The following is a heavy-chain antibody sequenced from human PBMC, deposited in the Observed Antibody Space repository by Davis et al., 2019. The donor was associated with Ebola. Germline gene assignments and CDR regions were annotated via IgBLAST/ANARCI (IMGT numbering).Heavy chain of an antibody. CDR3: ARDPTPMDIVLMVDTMDGMDV. V-gene: IGHV3-30*03. CDR2: ISYDGSNK. D-gene: IGHD2-8*01. J-gene: IGHJ6*04. CDR1: GFTFSSYG. Sequence: PGGSLRLSCAASGFTFSSYGMHWVRQAPGKGLEWVAVISYDGSNKYYADSVKGRFTISRDNSKNTLYLQMNSLRAEDTAVYYCARDPTPMDIVLMVDTMDGMDVWGKGTTVTVSS.